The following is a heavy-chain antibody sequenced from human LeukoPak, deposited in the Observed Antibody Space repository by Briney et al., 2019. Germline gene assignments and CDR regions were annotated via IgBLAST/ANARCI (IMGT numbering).Heavy chain of an antibody. CDR2: ISFDGSRK. J-gene: IGHJ6*02. CDR1: DFSFNSYG. D-gene: IGHD3-10*01. Sequence: PGRSLRLSCVVSDFSFNSYGMHWVRQAPGKGLEWVAVISFDGSRKYYADSVKGRFTISRDNSKNTLYLQMNSLRADDTALYYCAITPYGSGSYDYYYGMDVWGQGTTVTVSS. V-gene: IGHV3-30*03. CDR3: AITPYGSGSYDYYYGMDV.